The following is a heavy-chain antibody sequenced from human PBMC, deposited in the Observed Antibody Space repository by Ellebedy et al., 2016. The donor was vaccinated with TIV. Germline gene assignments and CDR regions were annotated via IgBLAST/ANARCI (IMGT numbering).Heavy chain of an antibody. CDR1: GFTFNSYV. CDR3: ARDMLDGYNSGGFGY. Sequence: GESLKISCVASGFTFNSYVMSWVRQAPGKGLEWVSAISASGHRTFYADSVKGRFTISRDNSKNTLLLQMTSLRAEDTAVYYCARDMLDGYNSGGFGYWGQGTLVTVSS. V-gene: IGHV3-23*01. D-gene: IGHD5-24*01. J-gene: IGHJ4*02. CDR2: ISASGHRT.